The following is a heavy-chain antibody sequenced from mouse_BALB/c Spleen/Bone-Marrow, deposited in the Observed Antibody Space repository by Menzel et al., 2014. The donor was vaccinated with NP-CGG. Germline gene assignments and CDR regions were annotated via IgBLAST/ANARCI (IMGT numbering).Heavy chain of an antibody. CDR1: GCSITSDYA. V-gene: IGHV3-2*02. J-gene: IGHJ3*01. D-gene: IGHD1-3*01. Sequence: EVQLQQSGPGLVKPSQSLSLTCTVTGCSITSDYAWNWIRQFSGDKLEWMGYINYSGFTTYNPSLKSRISIIRDTSKNQFFLQLNSVTTEDTATYYCAREDNYAFAYWGQGTLVTVSA. CDR2: INYSGFT. CDR3: AREDNYAFAY.